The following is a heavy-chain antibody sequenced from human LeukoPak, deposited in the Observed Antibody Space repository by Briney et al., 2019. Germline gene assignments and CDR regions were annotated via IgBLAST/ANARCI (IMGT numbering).Heavy chain of an antibody. V-gene: IGHV4-34*01. Sequence: PSETLSLTCAVYGGSFSGYYWSWIRQPPGKGLEWIGEINHSGTTNYNPSLKSRVTISVDASKSQFSLKLRSVTAADTAVYYCARGGAPTPASDIVVVPGGGNWCDPGGQGTLVTVSS. D-gene: IGHD2-2*01. CDR2: INHSGTT. J-gene: IGHJ5*02. CDR1: GGSFSGYY. CDR3: ARGGAPTPASDIVVVPGGGNWCDP.